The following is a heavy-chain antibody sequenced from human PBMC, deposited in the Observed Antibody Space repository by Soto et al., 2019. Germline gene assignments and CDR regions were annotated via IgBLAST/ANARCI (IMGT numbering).Heavy chain of an antibody. J-gene: IGHJ5*01. CDR3: ARDRGSEVFDS. Sequence: PGGSLRLSCAPSGFNFNVYSMNWVRQAPGKGLEWISSISSSSNYIHYRDSVRGRFTISRDNAKNSLYLQLDSLRVEDTAVYFCARDRGSEVFDSWGQGTLVTVSS. V-gene: IGHV3-21*01. CDR1: GFNFNVYS. D-gene: IGHD5-12*01. CDR2: ISSSSNYI.